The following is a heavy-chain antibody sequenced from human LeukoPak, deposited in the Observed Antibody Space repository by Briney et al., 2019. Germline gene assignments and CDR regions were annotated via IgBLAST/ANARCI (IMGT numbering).Heavy chain of an antibody. J-gene: IGHJ4*02. CDR3: AGYIVFSGCDY. V-gene: IGHV3-23*01. Sequence: GGSLRLSCAASGFTFSSYAMSWVRQAPGKGLEWVSAISGSGGSTYYADSVKGRFTISRDNSKNTLYLQMNSPRAEDTAVYYCAGYIVFSGCDYWGQGTLVTVSS. D-gene: IGHD5/OR15-5a*01. CDR2: ISGSGGST. CDR1: GFTFSSYA.